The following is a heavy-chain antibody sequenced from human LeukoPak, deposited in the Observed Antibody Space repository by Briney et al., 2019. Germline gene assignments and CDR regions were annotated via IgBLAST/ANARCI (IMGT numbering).Heavy chain of an antibody. D-gene: IGHD3-22*01. J-gene: IGHJ4*02. CDR1: GGSFSGYY. Sequence: SETLSLTCAVYGGSFSGYYWSWIRQPPGKGLEWIGEINHSGSTNYNPSLKSRVTISVDTSKNQFSLKLSSVTAADTAVYYCARDYDSSGYYWDYFDYWGQGNLVTVSS. CDR3: ARDYDSSGYYWDYFDY. CDR2: INHSGST. V-gene: IGHV4-34*01.